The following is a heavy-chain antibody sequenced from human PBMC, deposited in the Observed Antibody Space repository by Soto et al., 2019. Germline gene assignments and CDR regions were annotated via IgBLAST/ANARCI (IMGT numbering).Heavy chain of an antibody. CDR3: ARGVYYDFWSGFPSSYYYMDV. CDR1: GGSISSYY. V-gene: IGHV4-59*01. D-gene: IGHD3-3*01. CDR2: IYYSGST. J-gene: IGHJ6*03. Sequence: SETLSLTCTVSGGSISSYYWSWIRQPPGKGLKWIGYIYYSGSTNYNPSLKSRVTISVDTSKNQFSLKLSSVTAADTAVYYCARGVYYDFWSGFPSSYYYMDVWGKGTTVTVS.